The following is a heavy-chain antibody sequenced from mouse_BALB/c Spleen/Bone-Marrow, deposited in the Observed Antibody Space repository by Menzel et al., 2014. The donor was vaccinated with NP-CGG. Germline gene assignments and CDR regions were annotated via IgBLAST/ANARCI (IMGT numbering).Heavy chain of an antibody. CDR1: GDSITSGY. J-gene: IGHJ4*01. D-gene: IGHD3-2*01. CDR3: ASDSSGGILAMDY. V-gene: IGHV3-8*02. CDR2: ISYSGST. Sequence: EVQRVESGPSLVKPSQILSLTCSVTGDSITSGYWNWIRKFPGNKLEYMGYISYSGSTYYNPSLSSRISISRDTSKNQCYPQLNSVTTEDTATYYCASDSSGGILAMDYWGQGTSVTVSS.